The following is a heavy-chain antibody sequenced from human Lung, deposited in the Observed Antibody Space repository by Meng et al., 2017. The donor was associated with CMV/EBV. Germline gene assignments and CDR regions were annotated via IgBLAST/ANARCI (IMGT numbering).Heavy chain of an antibody. CDR3: ARDRDTHYCYSDSCYGLAY. D-gene: IGHD2/OR15-2a*01. V-gene: IGHV3-48*04. Sequence: GGSLRLSCAGSGFTFRSYGMSWVRQAPGRGLEWISYISATGDTIHYADSVKGRFTVSRDNTKSSVYLRMNSLGAEDTAVYYCARDRDTHYCYSDSCYGLAYXGQGXLVXGSS. CDR1: GFTFRSYG. J-gene: IGHJ4*02. CDR2: ISATGDTI.